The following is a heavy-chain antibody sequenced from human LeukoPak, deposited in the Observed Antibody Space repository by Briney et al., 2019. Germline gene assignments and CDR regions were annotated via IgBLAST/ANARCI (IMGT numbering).Heavy chain of an antibody. D-gene: IGHD3-10*01. CDR3: ARIIGTRSYYFDY. CDR1: GGSISSYY. J-gene: IGHJ4*02. CDR2: SYYSGST. V-gene: IGHV4-39*01. Sequence: PSETLSLTCTVSGGSISSYYWSWIRQPPGKGLEWIGSSYYSGSTYYNPSLKSRVTVSVDTSKNQFSLKLTSVTAADTAVYYCARIIGTRSYYFDYWGQGALVTVSS.